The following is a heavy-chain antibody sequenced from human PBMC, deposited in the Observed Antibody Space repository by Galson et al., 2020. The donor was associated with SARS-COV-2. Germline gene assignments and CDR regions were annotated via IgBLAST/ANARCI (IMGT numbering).Heavy chain of an antibody. CDR1: GGSISSGGYY. D-gene: IGHD6-13*01. V-gene: IGHV4-31*03. J-gene: IGHJ5*02. Sequence: SETLSLTCTVSGGSISSGGYYWSWIRQHPGKGLEWIGYIYYSGSTYYNPSLKSRVTISVDTSKNQFSLKLSSVTAADTAVYYCARDQQAYSSSWFWFDPWGQGTLVTVSS. CDR3: ARDQQAYSSSWFWFDP. CDR2: IYYSGST.